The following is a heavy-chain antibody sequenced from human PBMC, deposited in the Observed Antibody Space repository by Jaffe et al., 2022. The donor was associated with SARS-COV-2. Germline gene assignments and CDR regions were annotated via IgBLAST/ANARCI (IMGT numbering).Heavy chain of an antibody. CDR2: IFGGGET. J-gene: IGHJ5*02. Sequence: EVQLAESGGGLIQPGGSLRLSCAVSGFTVSGAYMNWVRQAPGKGLEWVSVIFGGGETYYADSVKGRFTISRDNSKNSLYLQMNSLRAEDTAVYYCASGGTKNHWGQGTLVTVSS. CDR3: ASGGTKNH. V-gene: IGHV3-53*01. CDR1: GFTVSGAY. D-gene: IGHD1-1*01.